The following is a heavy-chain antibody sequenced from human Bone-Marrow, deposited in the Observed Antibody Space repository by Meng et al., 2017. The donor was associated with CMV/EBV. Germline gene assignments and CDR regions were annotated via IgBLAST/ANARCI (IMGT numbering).Heavy chain of an antibody. V-gene: IGHV3-53*01. CDR3: ASSGRGSSGYYYYYGLDV. J-gene: IGHJ6*02. Sequence: GESLKISCAASGFTVSSNYMSWVRQAPGKGLEWVSVIYSGGSTYYADSVKGRFTISRDNSKNTLYLQMNSLRAEDTAVYYCASSGRGSSGYYYYYGLDVWGQGTTVPSP. CDR1: GFTVSSNY. D-gene: IGHD3-22*01. CDR2: IYSGGST.